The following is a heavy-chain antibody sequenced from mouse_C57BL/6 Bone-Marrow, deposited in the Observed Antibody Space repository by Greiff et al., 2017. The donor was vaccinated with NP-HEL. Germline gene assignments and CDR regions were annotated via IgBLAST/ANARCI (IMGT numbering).Heavy chain of an antibody. D-gene: IGHD1-1*01. CDR1: GYTFTGNW. V-gene: IGHV1-9*01. Sequence: VQLQQSGAELMKPGASVKLSCKASGYTFTGNWIEWVKQRPGHGLEWIGEILPGSGNTYYNERFKGKATFTADTSSNTAYMQLSSLTTDDSAIYYWASDYYGSSYFDYWGQGTTLTVSS. J-gene: IGHJ2*01. CDR2: ILPGSGNT. CDR3: ASDYYGSSYFDY.